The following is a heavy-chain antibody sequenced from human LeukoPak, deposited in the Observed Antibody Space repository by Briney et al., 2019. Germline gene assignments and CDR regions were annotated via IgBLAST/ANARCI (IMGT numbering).Heavy chain of an antibody. CDR2: IYSGGST. Sequence: PGGSLRLSCAASGFTVSSNYMSWVRQARGKGLEWVSDIYSGGSTYYADSVKGRFTISRDNCKNTLYLQMNSLRAEDTTVYYCARDPTYYDILTGYYIPNFDYWGQGTLVTVSS. CDR1: GFTVSSNY. J-gene: IGHJ4*02. D-gene: IGHD3-9*01. CDR3: ARDPTYYDILTGYYIPNFDY. V-gene: IGHV3-66*02.